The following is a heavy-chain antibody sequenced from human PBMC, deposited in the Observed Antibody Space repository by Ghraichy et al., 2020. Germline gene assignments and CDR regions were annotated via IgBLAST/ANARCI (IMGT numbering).Heavy chain of an antibody. Sequence: GGSLRLSCAASGFTFSNCDMHWVRQVTGKGLQWVSVIGIAGDPHYLDSVKGRFTISRENAKNSMYLQMNSLRAGDSAVYFCVRQCTVLRDKLYYYYGMDVWCQGTTVTVAS. D-gene: IGHD3-10*01. V-gene: IGHV3-13*05. CDR3: VRQCTVLRDKLYYYYGMDV. CDR1: GFTFSNCD. CDR2: IGIAGDP. J-gene: IGHJ6*02.